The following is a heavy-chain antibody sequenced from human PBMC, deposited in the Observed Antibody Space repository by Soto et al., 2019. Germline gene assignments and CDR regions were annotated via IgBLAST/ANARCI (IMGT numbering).Heavy chain of an antibody. CDR1: GYTFSSYA. CDR2: INAGYGNT. Sequence: ASVKGSCKASGYTFSSYAMHWVRQAPGQRLEWMGWINAGYGNTKSSQKFQDRVTISRDTSASTAYMELTSLRSADTAVYYCARDSGDGTFDFWGQGTLVTVSA. D-gene: IGHD1-26*01. J-gene: IGHJ4*02. V-gene: IGHV1-3*01. CDR3: ARDSGDGTFDF.